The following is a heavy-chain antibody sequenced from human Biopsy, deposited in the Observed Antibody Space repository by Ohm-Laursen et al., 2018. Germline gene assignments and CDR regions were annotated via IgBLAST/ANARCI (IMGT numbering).Heavy chain of an antibody. V-gene: IGHV3-73*01. J-gene: IGHJ4*02. CDR2: ITSKANSYAT. CDR3: TRALEWLLDY. D-gene: IGHD5-12*01. Sequence: SLRLSCTASGFTFSDSAIHWVRQASGKGLEWVGRITSKANSYATAYVGSVKGRFTISRDDSKNTAYLQMNSLKAEDTAVYHCTRALEWLLDYWGQGTLVTASS. CDR1: GFTFSDSA.